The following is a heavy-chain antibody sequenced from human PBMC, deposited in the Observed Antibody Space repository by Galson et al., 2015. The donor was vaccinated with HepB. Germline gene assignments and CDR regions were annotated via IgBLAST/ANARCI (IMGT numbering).Heavy chain of an antibody. J-gene: IGHJ6*02. CDR2: ISSSSSTI. V-gene: IGHV3-48*02. CDR3: ARNSYYDSSGYYYLYYYYGMDV. CDR1: GFTFSSYS. D-gene: IGHD3-22*01. Sequence: SLRLSCAASGFTFSSYSMNWVRQAPGKGLEWVSYISSSSSTIYYADSVKGRFTISRDNAKNSLYLQMNSLRDEDTAVYYCARNSYYDSSGYYYLYYYYGMDVWGQGTTVTVSS.